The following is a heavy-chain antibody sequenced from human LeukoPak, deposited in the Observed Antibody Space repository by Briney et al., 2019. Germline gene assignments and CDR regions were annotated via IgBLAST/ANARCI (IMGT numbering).Heavy chain of an antibody. V-gene: IGHV4-38-2*01. CDR1: GYSIGSGYY. CDR2: IYHSGST. J-gene: IGHJ5*02. CDR3: ARVEYIVVVPAAKLTNWFDP. Sequence: SETLSLTRAVSGYSIGSGYYCGWIRQPPGKGLEWIGCIYHSGSTCYNPSLKSRLTISVDTSKNQFSLKLSSVPAADTAVYYCARVEYIVVVPAAKLTNWFDPWGQGTLVTVSS. D-gene: IGHD2-2*01.